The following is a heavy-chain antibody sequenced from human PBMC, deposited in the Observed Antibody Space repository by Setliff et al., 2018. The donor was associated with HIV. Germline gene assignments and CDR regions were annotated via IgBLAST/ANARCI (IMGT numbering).Heavy chain of an antibody. V-gene: IGHV3-7*03. CDR3: ASSRDNSYDAFDI. CDR1: GFAFSDFS. Sequence: PGGSLRLSCAASGFAFSDFSMSWVRQAPGKGLEWVAKIKNDGSGKYYVDTVEGQFTISRDNAKNTLYLQMNSLRAEDTAVYYCASSRDNSYDAFDIWGQGTMVTVSS. D-gene: IGHD1-20*01. J-gene: IGHJ3*02. CDR2: IKNDGSGK.